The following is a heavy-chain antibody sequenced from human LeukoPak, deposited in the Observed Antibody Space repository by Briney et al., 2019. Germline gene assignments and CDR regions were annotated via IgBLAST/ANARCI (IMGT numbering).Heavy chain of an antibody. Sequence: SVKVPCKASGGTFSSYAISWVRQAPGQGLEWMGRIIPILGIANYAQKFQGRVTITADKSTSTAYMELSSLRSEDTAVYYCARGPYDYGDYVFDYWGQGTLVTVSS. V-gene: IGHV1-69*04. CDR1: GGTFSSYA. D-gene: IGHD4-17*01. CDR2: IIPILGIA. CDR3: ARGPYDYGDYVFDY. J-gene: IGHJ4*02.